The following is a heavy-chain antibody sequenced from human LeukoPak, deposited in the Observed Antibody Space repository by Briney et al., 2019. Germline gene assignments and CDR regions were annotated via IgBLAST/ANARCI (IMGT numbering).Heavy chain of an antibody. V-gene: IGHV4-59*01. CDR1: GGSISSYY. CDR2: INYSGST. D-gene: IGHD2/OR15-2a*01. Sequence: SETLSLTCTVSGGSISSYYWSWIRQPPGKGLEWIGYINYSGSTNYNPSLKSRVTISVDTSKNQFSLKLSSVTAADTAVYYCARALLPEDFDYWGQGTLVTVSS. CDR3: ARALLPEDFDY. J-gene: IGHJ4*02.